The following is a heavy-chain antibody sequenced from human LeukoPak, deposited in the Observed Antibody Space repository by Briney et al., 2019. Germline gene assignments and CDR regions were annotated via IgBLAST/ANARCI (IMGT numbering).Heavy chain of an antibody. D-gene: IGHD1-26*01. CDR3: AKGDTTWELPHDY. J-gene: IGHJ4*02. CDR2: ISYDGSSK. CDR1: GFTFSTYA. V-gene: IGHV3-30*04. Sequence: GGSLRLTCAASGFTFSTYAMHWVRQAPGKGLEWVAVISYDGSSKYYADSVKGRFTTSRDNSKNTLYLQMNSLRAEDTAVYYCAKGDTTWELPHDYWGQGTLVTVSS.